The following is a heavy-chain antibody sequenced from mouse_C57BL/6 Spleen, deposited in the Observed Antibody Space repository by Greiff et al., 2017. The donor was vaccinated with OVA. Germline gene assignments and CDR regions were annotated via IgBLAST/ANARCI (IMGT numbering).Heavy chain of an antibody. Sequence: VQLQQSGPELVKPGASVKISCKASGYAFSSSWMNWVKQRPGKGLEWIGRIYPGDGDTNYNGKFKGKATLTADKSSSTAYMQLSSLTSEDSAVYFCARVGKIYYDGFDYWGQGTTLTVSS. CDR3: ARVGKIYYDGFDY. CDR1: GYAFSSSW. D-gene: IGHD2-4*01. J-gene: IGHJ2*01. CDR2: IYPGDGDT. V-gene: IGHV1-82*01.